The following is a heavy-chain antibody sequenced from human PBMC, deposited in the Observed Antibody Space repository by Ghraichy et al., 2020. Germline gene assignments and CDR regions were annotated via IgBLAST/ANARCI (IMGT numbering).Heavy chain of an antibody. CDR3: ARRARLGELSFTHFDY. V-gene: IGHV3-33*01. D-gene: IGHD3-16*02. CDR1: GFTFSSYG. J-gene: IGHJ4*02. Sequence: GGSLRLSCAASGFTFSSYGMHWVRQTPGKGLEWVAVIWYDGSNKYYADSVKGRFTISRDNSKNTLYLQMNSLRAEDTAVYYCARRARLGELSFTHFDYWGQGTLVTVSS. CDR2: IWYDGSNK.